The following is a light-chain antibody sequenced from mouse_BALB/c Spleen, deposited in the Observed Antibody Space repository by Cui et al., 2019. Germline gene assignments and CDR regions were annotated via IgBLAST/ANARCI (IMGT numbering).Light chain of an antibody. J-gene: IGKJ5*01. CDR1: SSVSY. Sequence: TQPPARRSAAPGEKVTMTCSASSSVSYMNWYQQKPRSSPKPWIYLTSNLASGVPARFSGSGSGTSYSLTISSMEAEDAATYYCQQWSSNPLTFGAGTKLELK. CDR2: LTS. V-gene: IGKV4-68*01. CDR3: QQWSSNPLT.